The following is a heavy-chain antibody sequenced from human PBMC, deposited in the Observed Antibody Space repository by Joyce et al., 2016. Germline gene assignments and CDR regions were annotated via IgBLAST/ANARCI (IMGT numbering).Heavy chain of an antibody. Sequence: QVQLVQSGAEVKRPGSSVKVACKASGGTFSSFPINWVRQAPGQGLEWMGGISHMLGTATYAQKFQDRLLITADESRNAIYMELNTLTLDDTALYYCARDGCSSGTCYSVWLDPWGQGTLVIVSS. CDR2: ISHMLGTA. CDR1: GGTFSSFP. D-gene: IGHD2-15*01. CDR3: ARDGCSSGTCYSVWLDP. J-gene: IGHJ5*02. V-gene: IGHV1-69*01.